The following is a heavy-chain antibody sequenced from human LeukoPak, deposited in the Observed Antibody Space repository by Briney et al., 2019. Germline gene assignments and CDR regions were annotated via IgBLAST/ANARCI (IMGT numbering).Heavy chain of an antibody. D-gene: IGHD3-22*01. V-gene: IGHV4-4*02. J-gene: IGHJ4*02. CDR3: ARAPRQFSSGYYYFDY. Sequence: PSGTLSLTCAVSGGSISSSNWWSWVRQPPGKGLEWIGEIYHSGSTNYNPSLKSRVTISVDKSKNQFSLKLSSVTAADTAVYYCARAPRQFSSGYYYFDYWGQGTLVTVSS. CDR2: IYHSGST. CDR1: GGSISSSNW.